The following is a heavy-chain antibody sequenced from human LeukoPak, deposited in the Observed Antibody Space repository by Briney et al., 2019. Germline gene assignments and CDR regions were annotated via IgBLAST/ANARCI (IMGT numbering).Heavy chain of an antibody. J-gene: IGHJ3*02. Sequence: SETLSLTCTVSGGSISSYYWSWIRQPPGKGLEWIGYIYYSGSTNYNPSLKSRVTISVDTSKNQFSLKLSSVTAADTAVYYCARWELGMNAFDIWGQGTMVTVSS. D-gene: IGHD7-27*01. CDR1: GGSISSYY. CDR3: ARWELGMNAFDI. V-gene: IGHV4-59*01. CDR2: IYYSGST.